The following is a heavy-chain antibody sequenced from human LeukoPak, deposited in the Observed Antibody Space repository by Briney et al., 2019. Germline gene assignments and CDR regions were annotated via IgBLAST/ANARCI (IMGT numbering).Heavy chain of an antibody. CDR3: ARDRYDFWSGYVYWFDP. D-gene: IGHD3-3*01. V-gene: IGHV4-38-2*02. CDR1: GYSISSGYY. J-gene: IGHJ5*02. Sequence: PSETLSLTCNVSGYSISSGYYWGWIRQPPGKGLEWIGSIYHSGSTYYNPSLKSRVTISVDTSKNQFSLKLSSVTAADTAVYYCARDRYDFWSGYVYWFDPWGQGTLVTVSS. CDR2: IYHSGST.